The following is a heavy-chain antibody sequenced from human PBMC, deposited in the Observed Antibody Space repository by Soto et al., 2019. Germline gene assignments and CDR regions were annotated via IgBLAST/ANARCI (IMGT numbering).Heavy chain of an antibody. V-gene: IGHV1-69*06. CDR2: IIPSFGTA. D-gene: IGHD2-2*01. J-gene: IGHJ4*02. CDR1: GGTFTTYT. CDR3: AREGEGVPAHRY. Sequence: SVKVSCKASGGTFTTYTINWVRQAPGQGLEWIGGIIPSFGTANYAQKFQDRVTITADKSTSTAYLELSSLRSEDTAMYFCAREGEGVPAHRYWGQGTLVTVSS.